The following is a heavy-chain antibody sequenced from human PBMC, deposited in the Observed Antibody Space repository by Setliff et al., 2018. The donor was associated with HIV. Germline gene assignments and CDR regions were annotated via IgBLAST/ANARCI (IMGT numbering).Heavy chain of an antibody. CDR1: GFTFSNYW. J-gene: IGHJ4*02. V-gene: IGHV3-74*01. D-gene: IGHD5-18*01. CDR3: AKESPRAGYSVFDY. CDR2: INNDGSTI. Sequence: PGGSLRLSCAASGFTFSNYWMHWVRQVPGKGLEWVSRINNDGSTIDYADSVKGRFTISRDNSKNTLYLQMNSLRAEDTAVYYCAKESPRAGYSVFDYWGQGTLVTVSS.